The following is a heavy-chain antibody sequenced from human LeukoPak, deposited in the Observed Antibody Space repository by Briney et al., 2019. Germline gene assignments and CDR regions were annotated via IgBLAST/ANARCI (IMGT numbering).Heavy chain of an antibody. CDR2: IKRDGSEK. Sequence: PGRSLRLSCAASGFTFSSYWMSWVRQAPGKGLEWVANIKRDGSEKYYVDSVKGRFTISSDNAKNSLYLQMNSLRAEDTAVYYCARVWCSSTSCQSYFDYWGQGTLVTVSS. V-gene: IGHV3-7*01. CDR3: ARVWCSSTSCQSYFDY. CDR1: GFTFSSYW. D-gene: IGHD2-2*01. J-gene: IGHJ4*02.